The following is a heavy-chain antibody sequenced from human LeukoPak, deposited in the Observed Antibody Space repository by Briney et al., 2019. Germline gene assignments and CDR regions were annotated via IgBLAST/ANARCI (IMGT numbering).Heavy chain of an antibody. CDR3: ARGGGDYGYLPYHYYYGMDV. D-gene: IGHD2-21*02. Sequence: GGSLRLSCAASGFTFSSYWMSWVRQAPGKGLEWVANIKQDGSEKYYVDSVKGRFTISRDNAKNSLYLQMNSLRAEDTAVYYCARGGGDYGYLPYHYYYGMDVWGQGTTVTVSS. CDR2: IKQDGSEK. CDR1: GFTFSSYW. V-gene: IGHV3-7*01. J-gene: IGHJ6*02.